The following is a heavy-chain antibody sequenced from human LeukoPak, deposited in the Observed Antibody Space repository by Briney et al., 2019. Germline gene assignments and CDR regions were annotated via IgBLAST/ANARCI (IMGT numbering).Heavy chain of an antibody. Sequence: PSETLSLTCSVSGASISSDYWSWIRPPPGKGLEWIGNIYNSETTKYNPSLRSRATISGDTSNNQFSLKLSSVTAADTAVYYCARHFPYCGGDCPYYYTDVWGKGTTVTVSS. D-gene: IGHD2-21*02. CDR2: IYNSETT. CDR1: GASISSDY. V-gene: IGHV4-59*08. J-gene: IGHJ6*03. CDR3: ARHFPYCGGDCPYYYTDV.